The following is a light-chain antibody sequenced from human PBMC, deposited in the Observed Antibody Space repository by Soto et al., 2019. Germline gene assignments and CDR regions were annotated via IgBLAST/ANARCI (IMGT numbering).Light chain of an antibody. CDR3: QQYGGSPYT. V-gene: IGKV3-20*01. CDR2: GAS. J-gene: IGKJ2*01. Sequence: EIVLTQSPGTLSLSPGERATLSCRASQSVSSNYLAWYQQKPGQAPRLLIHGASTRATGIPDRFSGSGSGTDFTLTISRLEPEDFAVYYCQQYGGSPYTFGQGTKLEI. CDR1: QSVSSNY.